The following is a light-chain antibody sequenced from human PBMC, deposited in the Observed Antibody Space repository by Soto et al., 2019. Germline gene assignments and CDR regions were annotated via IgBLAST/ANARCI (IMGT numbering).Light chain of an antibody. CDR2: EVT. V-gene: IGLV2-14*01. J-gene: IGLJ1*01. Sequence: LTQPASVSGSPGQSITISFTGTSSDVGAYNYVSWYQHHPGKVPKLLIYEVTNRPSGVSDRFSGSKSGNTASLTISGLQAEDEADYYCSSKRDSSTLFVFGTGTKVTVL. CDR1: SSDVGAYNY. CDR3: SSKRDSSTLFV.